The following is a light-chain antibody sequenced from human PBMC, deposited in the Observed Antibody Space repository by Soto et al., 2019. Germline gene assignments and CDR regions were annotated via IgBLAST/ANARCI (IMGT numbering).Light chain of an antibody. CDR1: QGISSY. Sequence: AIRMTQSPSSFSASTGARVTITCRAGQGISSYLAWYQQKPGKAPKLLIYAASTLQSGVPSRFSGSGSGTDFTLTISCLQSEDFATYYCQQYYSYPYTFGQGTKLEIK. CDR2: AAS. CDR3: QQYYSYPYT. J-gene: IGKJ2*01. V-gene: IGKV1-8*01.